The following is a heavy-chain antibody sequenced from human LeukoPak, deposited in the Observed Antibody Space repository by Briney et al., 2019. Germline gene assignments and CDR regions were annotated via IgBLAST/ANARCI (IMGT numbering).Heavy chain of an antibody. V-gene: IGHV1-2*02. J-gene: IGHJ4*02. CDR2: INPNSGGT. D-gene: IGHD5-12*01. Sequence: ASVKVSCKPSGYTFTGLYIHWVRQAPGQGLEWMGWINPNSGGTNYAQKFQGRVTMTRDTSISTAYMELSRLTSDDTAIYYCARDWFVDSGDDPFPFDYWGQGTLVSVSS. CDR1: GYTFTGLY. CDR3: ARDWFVDSGDDPFPFDY.